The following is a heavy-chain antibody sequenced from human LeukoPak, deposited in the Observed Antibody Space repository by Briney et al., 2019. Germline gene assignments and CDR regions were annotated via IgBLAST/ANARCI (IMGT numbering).Heavy chain of an antibody. Sequence: ASVKVSCKASGYTFTGYYMHWVRQAPGQGLEWMRRINPNSGGTNYAQKFQGRVTMTRDTSISTAYMELSRLRSDDTAVYYCARAQSSGFPLDYWGQGTLVTVSS. D-gene: IGHD6-19*01. J-gene: IGHJ4*02. CDR2: INPNSGGT. CDR1: GYTFTGYY. V-gene: IGHV1-2*06. CDR3: ARAQSSGFPLDY.